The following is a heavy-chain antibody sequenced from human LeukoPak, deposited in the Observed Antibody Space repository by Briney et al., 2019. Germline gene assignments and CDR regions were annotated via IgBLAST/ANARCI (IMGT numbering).Heavy chain of an antibody. CDR3: ARVSPAVGAFDI. CDR1: GGSISSYY. J-gene: IGHJ3*02. Sequence: SETLSLTCTVSGGSISSYYWSWIRQPPGKGREWIGYFYYSGSSNYNPSLKSRVTISGDTSKNQFSLKLSSVTAADTAIYYCARVSPAVGAFDIWGRGTMVTVSS. D-gene: IGHD2-2*01. V-gene: IGHV4-59*01. CDR2: FYYSGSS.